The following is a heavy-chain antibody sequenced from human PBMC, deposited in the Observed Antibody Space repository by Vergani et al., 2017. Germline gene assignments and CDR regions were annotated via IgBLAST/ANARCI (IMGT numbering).Heavy chain of an antibody. CDR1: GFSFSTYA. CDR3: AKVVSGWVYRDQLSNWFDP. J-gene: IGHJ5*02. D-gene: IGHD6-19*01. V-gene: IGHV3-30*02. Sequence: VQLQESGGGLVKPGGSLRVSCAASGFSFSTYAMTWVRQAPGKGLEWVASIRSDESRRYYGDSMEGPFTISRDNSKNTLYLQMNSLRAEDTAVYYCAKVVSGWVYRDQLSNWFDPWGQGTLVTVSS. CDR2: IRSDESRR.